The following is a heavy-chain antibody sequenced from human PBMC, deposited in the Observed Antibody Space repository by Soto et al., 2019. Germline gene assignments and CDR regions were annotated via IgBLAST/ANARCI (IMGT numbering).Heavy chain of an antibody. D-gene: IGHD6-13*01. CDR3: ARSTAFIAAAGNDAFDI. CDR1: GFTFSRYW. CDR2: IKPDGGEK. V-gene: IGHV3-7*01. Sequence: GGSLRLSCAASGFTFSRYWMSWVRQAPWKGLEWVANIKPDGGEKYYVDSVKGRFTISRDNAKNSLYLQMSSLRAEDTAVYYCARSTAFIAAAGNDAFDIWGQGIMVTVSS. J-gene: IGHJ3*02.